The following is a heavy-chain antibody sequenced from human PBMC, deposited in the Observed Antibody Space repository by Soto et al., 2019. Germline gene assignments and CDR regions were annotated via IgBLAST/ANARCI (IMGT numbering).Heavy chain of an antibody. CDR2: ISYDGSNK. D-gene: IGHD3-16*02. CDR3: ARTDYDYVWGSYRLVDY. J-gene: IGHJ4*02. Sequence: QVQLVESGGGVVQPGRSLRLSCAASGFTFSSYAMHWVRQAPGKGLEWVAVISYDGSNKYYADSGKGRFTISRDNSKNTLYLQMNSLRAEDTAVYYCARTDYDYVWGSYRLVDYWGQGTLVTVSS. V-gene: IGHV3-30-3*01. CDR1: GFTFSSYA.